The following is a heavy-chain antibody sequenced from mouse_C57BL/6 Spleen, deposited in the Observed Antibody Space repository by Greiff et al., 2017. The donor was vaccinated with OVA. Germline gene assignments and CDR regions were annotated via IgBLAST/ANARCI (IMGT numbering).Heavy chain of an antibody. CDR2: IDPSDSYT. CDR1: GYTFTSYW. Sequence: VQLQQPGAELVMPGASVKLSCKASGYTFTSYWMHWVKQRPGQGLEWIGEIDPSDSYTNYNQKFKGKSTLTVDKSSSTAYMQLSSLTSEDAAVYYCARLGYYGSSYWFAYWGQGTLVTVSA. D-gene: IGHD1-1*01. V-gene: IGHV1-69*01. CDR3: ARLGYYGSSYWFAY. J-gene: IGHJ3*01.